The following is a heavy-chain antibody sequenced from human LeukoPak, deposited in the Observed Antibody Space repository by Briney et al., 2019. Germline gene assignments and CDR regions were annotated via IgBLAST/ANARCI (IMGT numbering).Heavy chain of an antibody. CDR1: GYTFTAYY. Sequence: GASVKVSCKASGYTFTAYYIHWVRQAPGQGLEWMGWMNPNSGNTGYAQKFQGRVTITRNTSISTAYMELSSLRSEDTAVYYCARMTSSGWYAAGYYFDYWGQGTLVTVSS. V-gene: IGHV1-8*03. CDR3: ARMTSSGWYAAGYYFDY. J-gene: IGHJ4*02. CDR2: MNPNSGNT. D-gene: IGHD6-19*01.